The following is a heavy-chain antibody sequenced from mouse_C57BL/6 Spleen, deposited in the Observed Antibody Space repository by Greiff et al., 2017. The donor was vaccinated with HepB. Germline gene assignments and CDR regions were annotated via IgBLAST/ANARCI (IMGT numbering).Heavy chain of an antibody. CDR2: ISSCSSTI. J-gene: IGHJ3*01. CDR1: GFTFSDYG. CDR3: ARNHVYGNGFAY. V-gene: IGHV5-17*01. Sequence: EVMLVESGGGLVKPGGSLKLSCAASGFTFSDYGMHWVRQAPEKGLEWVAYISSCSSTIYYADTVKGRFTISRDNAKNTLFLQMTSLRSEDTAMYYCARNHVYGNGFAYWGQGTLVTVSA. D-gene: IGHD2-1*01.